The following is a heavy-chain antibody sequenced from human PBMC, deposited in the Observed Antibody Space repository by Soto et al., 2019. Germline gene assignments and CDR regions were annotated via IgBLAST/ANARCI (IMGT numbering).Heavy chain of an antibody. Sequence: SVSNAWMNWVRQAPGKGLEWVGRIKSKTDGGTTDYAAPVKGRFTISRDDSKNTLYLQMNSLKTEDTAVYYCTTRGYFDSFDPWGQGTLVTVSS. CDR2: IKSKTDGGTT. V-gene: IGHV3-15*07. CDR3: TTRGYFDSFDP. CDR1: SVSNAW. D-gene: IGHD3-9*01. J-gene: IGHJ5*02.